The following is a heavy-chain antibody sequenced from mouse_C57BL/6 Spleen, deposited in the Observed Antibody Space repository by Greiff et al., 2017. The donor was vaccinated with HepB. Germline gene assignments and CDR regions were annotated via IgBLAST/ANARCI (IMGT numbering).Heavy chain of an antibody. J-gene: IGHJ3*01. CDR1: GYTFTSYG. CDR2: IYPRSGNT. D-gene: IGHD1-1*01. V-gene: IGHV1-81*01. Sequence: QVQLQQSGAELARPGASVKLSCKASGYTFTSYGISWVKQRTGQGLEWIGEIYPRSGNTYYNEKFKGKATLTADKSSSTAYMELRSLTSEDSAVYFCASSYYGSSYGWFAYWGQGTLVTVSA. CDR3: ASSYYGSSYGWFAY.